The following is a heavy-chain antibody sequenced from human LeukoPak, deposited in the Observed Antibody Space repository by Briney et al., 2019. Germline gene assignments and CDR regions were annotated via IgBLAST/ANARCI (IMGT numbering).Heavy chain of an antibody. CDR3: ARGARITMIVVVIRGYYFDY. CDR1: GGSISSSSYY. V-gene: IGHV4-39*07. D-gene: IGHD3-22*01. J-gene: IGHJ4*02. Sequence: SETLSLTCTVSGGSISSSSYYWGWIRQPPGKGLEWIGYIYYSDSTYYNPSLKSRVTISVDTSKNQFSLKLSSVTAADTAVYYCARGARITMIVVVIRGYYFDYWGQGTLVTVSS. CDR2: IYYSDST.